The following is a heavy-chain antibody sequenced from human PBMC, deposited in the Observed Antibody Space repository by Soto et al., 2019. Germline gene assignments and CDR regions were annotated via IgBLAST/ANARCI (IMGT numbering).Heavy chain of an antibody. CDR3: ARRYSSSLDF. D-gene: IGHD6-13*01. Sequence: SETLSLTSPVSGGNISSYYWSWIRQPPGKGLEWIGYIFYSGSTNYNPSLKSRVTISVDTSKNQFSLKLSSVTAADTAVYYCARRYSSSLDFWGQGTLVTVSS. J-gene: IGHJ4*02. CDR2: IFYSGST. CDR1: GGNISSYY. V-gene: IGHV4-59*08.